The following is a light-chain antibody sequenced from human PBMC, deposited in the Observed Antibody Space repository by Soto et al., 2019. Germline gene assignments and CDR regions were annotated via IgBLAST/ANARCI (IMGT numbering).Light chain of an antibody. CDR1: SSNIGNNF. V-gene: IGLV1-51*01. CDR2: DNN. Sequence: QSVLTQPPSVSAAPGQKVTISCSGSSSNIGNNFVTWYQQLPGTAPKLLIYDNNNRPSGIPDRFSGSQSGTSATLGITGLQTGDEAVYYCGSWDSSLTYVFGTGTQLTVL. J-gene: IGLJ1*01. CDR3: GSWDSSLTYV.